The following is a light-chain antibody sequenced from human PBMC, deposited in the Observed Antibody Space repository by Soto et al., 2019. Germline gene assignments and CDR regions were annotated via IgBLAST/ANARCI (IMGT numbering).Light chain of an antibody. J-gene: IGLJ1*01. CDR2: GNS. V-gene: IGLV1-40*01. Sequence: QSVLTQPPSVSGAPGQRVTISCTGSSSNIGAHYDVHWYQQLPGTAPKLLIYGNSNRPSGVPDRFSGSKSGTSASLAITGLQAEDEADYYCQSYDNSLSVYVFGTGTKQTVL. CDR1: SSNIGAHYD. CDR3: QSYDNSLSVYV.